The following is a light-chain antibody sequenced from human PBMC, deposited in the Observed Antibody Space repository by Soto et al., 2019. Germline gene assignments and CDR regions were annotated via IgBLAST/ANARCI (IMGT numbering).Light chain of an antibody. CDR1: QSVSVW. Sequence: DIQMTQSPSTLSASVGDRVTITCRASQSVSVWLAWYQQKPGKAPKLLIYKASSLESGVPSRFSGSGSGTEFTLTISSLQPDDFATYYCQQYNGYSYTFGQGTKVDIK. CDR2: KAS. CDR3: QQYNGYSYT. J-gene: IGKJ2*01. V-gene: IGKV1-5*03.